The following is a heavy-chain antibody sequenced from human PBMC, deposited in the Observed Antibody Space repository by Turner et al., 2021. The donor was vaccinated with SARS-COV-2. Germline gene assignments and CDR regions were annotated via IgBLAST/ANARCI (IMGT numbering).Heavy chain of an antibody. Sequence: EVQVVESGGGLVQPGGSLRLSCAASGFTFSNYWMHWVRQVPGKGRMWVSRIKGDGSGATYADSVQGRFRIARDNAKNTLSLQMNNLRVEDTAIYYCARSNPPQDWGQGTLVTVSS. CDR3: ARSNPPQD. CDR1: GFTFSNYW. V-gene: IGHV3-74*01. J-gene: IGHJ4*02. CDR2: IKGDGSGA.